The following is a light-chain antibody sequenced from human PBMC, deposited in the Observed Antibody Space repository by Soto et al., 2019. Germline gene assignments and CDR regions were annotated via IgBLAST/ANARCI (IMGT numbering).Light chain of an antibody. V-gene: IGLV1-44*01. CDR3: QSSDSSLSAFHV. J-gene: IGLJ1*01. CDR1: SSNIGSPS. Sequence: QAVVTQPPSASGTPGQGVTISCSGSSSNIGSPSVYWYQQLPGTAPKLLIFGNTKRPSGVPDRFSGSKSGSSASLAITGLQAEDEADYYCQSSDSSLSAFHVFGTGTKVTVL. CDR2: GNT.